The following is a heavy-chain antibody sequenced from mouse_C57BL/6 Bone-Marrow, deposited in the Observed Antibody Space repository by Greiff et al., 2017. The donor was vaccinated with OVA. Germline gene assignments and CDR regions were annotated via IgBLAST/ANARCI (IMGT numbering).Heavy chain of an antibody. CDR2: IDPSDSYT. Sequence: QVQLQQPGAELVMPGASVKLSCKASGYTFTSYWMHWVKQRPGQGLEWIGEIDPSDSYTNYNQKFKGKSTLTVDKSSSTAYMQLRSLTSEDSAVYCCGRWSGAAWFACWGEGGLVTVSA. CDR1: GYTFTSYW. CDR3: GRWSGAAWFAC. J-gene: IGHJ3*01. V-gene: IGHV1-69*01. D-gene: IGHD1-3*01.